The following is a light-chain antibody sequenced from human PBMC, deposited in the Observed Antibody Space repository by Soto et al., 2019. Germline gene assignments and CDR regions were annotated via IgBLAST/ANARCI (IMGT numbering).Light chain of an antibody. J-gene: IGKJ1*01. CDR1: QNVNYN. Sequence: EIVMTQSPATLPVSPGERATLSCRASQNVNYNLAWYQQKPGQAPRLLLYGVYTKATGVPDRFSGSGSGTEFTLPIISLQSEDFAVYYCQQYNDWPRTFGQGTKVEIK. CDR3: QQYNDWPRT. CDR2: GVY. V-gene: IGKV3-15*01.